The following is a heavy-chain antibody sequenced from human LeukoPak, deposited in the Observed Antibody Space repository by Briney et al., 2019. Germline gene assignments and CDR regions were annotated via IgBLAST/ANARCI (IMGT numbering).Heavy chain of an antibody. CDR2: TNTDGSST. V-gene: IGHV3-74*01. CDR3: VPTDSSGLD. D-gene: IGHD3-22*01. Sequence: GGSLRLSCEASGFTFSHYWMHWVRQAPGKGLVWVSRTNTDGSSTTYVDSVKGRFTISRDNAKNTMYSQMNSLRAEDTAVYYCVPTDSSGLDWGQGTLVTVSS. J-gene: IGHJ4*02. CDR1: GFTFSHYW.